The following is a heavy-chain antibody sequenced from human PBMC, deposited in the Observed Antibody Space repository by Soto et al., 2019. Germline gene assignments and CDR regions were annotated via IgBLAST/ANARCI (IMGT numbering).Heavy chain of an antibody. J-gene: IGHJ4*02. V-gene: IGHV3-23*01. CDR1: GFTFSSYA. CDR3: AKKGYSSSWPFDY. D-gene: IGHD6-13*01. Sequence: PGGSLRLSCAASGFTFSSYAMSWVRQAPGKGLEWVSAISGSGGSTYYADSVKGRFTISRGNSKNTLYLQMNSLRAEDTAVYYCAKKGYSSSWPFDYWGQGTLVTVSS. CDR2: ISGSGGST.